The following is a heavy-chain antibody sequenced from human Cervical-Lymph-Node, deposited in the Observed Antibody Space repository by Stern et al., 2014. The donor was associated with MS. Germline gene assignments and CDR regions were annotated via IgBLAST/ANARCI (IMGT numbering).Heavy chain of an antibody. J-gene: IGHJ3*02. Sequence: EVQLVESGGGLVKPGGSLRLSCAASGFTFNSYSMNWVRQTPDKGLEWVSSISSDGDHIYYADSLKGRFTISRDNAKNSLYLQMNSLRAEDTAIYYCAKVVEEWLPQDDAFDIWGQGTMVTVSS. CDR3: AKVVEEWLPQDDAFDI. CDR1: GFTFNSYS. D-gene: IGHD6-19*01. V-gene: IGHV3-21*01. CDR2: ISSDGDHI.